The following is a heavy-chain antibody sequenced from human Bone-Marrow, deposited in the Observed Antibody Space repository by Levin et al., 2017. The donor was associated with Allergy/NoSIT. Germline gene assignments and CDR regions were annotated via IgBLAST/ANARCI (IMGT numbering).Heavy chain of an antibody. D-gene: IGHD6-19*01. CDR2: LNQDGSLE. CDR3: ASQTRDTGWSS. Sequence: PGGSLRLSCVASGFSFSRYWMSWVRQAPGKGLEWLANLNQDGSLENFVDSLRGRFTISRDNAKNSVYLQMNSLRAEDTAMYYCASQTRDTGWSSWGQGTLVTVSS. V-gene: IGHV3-7*01. CDR1: GFSFSRYW. J-gene: IGHJ4*02.